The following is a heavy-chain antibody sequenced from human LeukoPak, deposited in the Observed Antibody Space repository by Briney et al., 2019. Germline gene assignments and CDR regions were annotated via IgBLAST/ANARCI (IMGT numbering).Heavy chain of an antibody. CDR3: ASGGGGMVIGDY. Sequence: GGSLRLSCAASGFIFSDYYMTWIRQAPGKGLEWVSDISSSRSYTNYAVSVKGRFTISRDNARNSLYLQLTSRRADDTAVYYCASGGGGMVIGDYWGQGTLVTVSS. J-gene: IGHJ4*02. D-gene: IGHD3-16*01. CDR1: GFIFSDYY. CDR2: ISSSRSYT. V-gene: IGHV3-11*06.